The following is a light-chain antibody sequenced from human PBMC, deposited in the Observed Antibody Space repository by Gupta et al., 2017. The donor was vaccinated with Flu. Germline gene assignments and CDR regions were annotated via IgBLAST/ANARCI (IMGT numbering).Light chain of an antibody. CDR1: NSNIGVNT. CDR2: CDD. J-gene: IGLJ3*02. Sequence: QSVLTQPPSASAAPGQRVTISCSGSNSNIGVNTVTWFQQLPGTAPKLLIYCDDRRPSGVPDRFSGSKSGTSASLTISGLQSEDETDYYCATWDVGLNGVVFGGGTRLTVL. CDR3: ATWDVGLNGVV. V-gene: IGLV1-44*01.